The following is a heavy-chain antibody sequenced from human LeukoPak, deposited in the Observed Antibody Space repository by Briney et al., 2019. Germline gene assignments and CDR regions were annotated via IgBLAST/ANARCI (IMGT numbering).Heavy chain of an antibody. D-gene: IGHD6-19*01. J-gene: IGHJ6*02. CDR3: AREMGSGWYGHYYYYGMDV. CDR1: GYTFTSYG. V-gene: IGHV1-18*01. Sequence: GASVTVSCKASGYTFTSYGISWVRQAPGQGLEWMGWISAYNGNTNYAQKLQGRVTMTTDTSTSTAYMELRSLRSDDTAVYYCAREMGSGWYGHYYYYGMDVWGQGTTVTVSS. CDR2: ISAYNGNT.